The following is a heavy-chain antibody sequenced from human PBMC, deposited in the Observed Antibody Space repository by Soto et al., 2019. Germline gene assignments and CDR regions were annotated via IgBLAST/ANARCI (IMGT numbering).Heavy chain of an antibody. Sequence: EVQLLESGGGLLKPGGPLSLSFAAPGSTFTNIAWTWVRRPPGRGLEWVSTISGSGGSTYYADSVKGRFTISRDNSKNTLYLQMNSLRAEDTAVYYCAKDQGSSWYEIDYWGQGTLVTVSS. CDR3: AKDQGSSWYEIDY. J-gene: IGHJ4*02. CDR1: GSTFTNIA. D-gene: IGHD6-13*01. CDR2: ISGSGGST. V-gene: IGHV3-23*01.